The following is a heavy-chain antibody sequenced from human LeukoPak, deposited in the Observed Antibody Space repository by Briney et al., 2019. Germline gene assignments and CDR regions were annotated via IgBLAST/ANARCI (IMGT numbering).Heavy chain of an antibody. V-gene: IGHV3-30-3*01. D-gene: IGHD6-19*01. Sequence: GGSLRLSCAASGFTFSSYAMHWVRQAPGKGLEWVAVISYDGSNKYYADSVKGRFTISRDNSKNTLYLQMNSPRAEDTAVYYCARDRSSGWYMRGLDYWGQGTLVTVSS. CDR3: ARDRSSGWYMRGLDY. CDR1: GFTFSSYA. CDR2: ISYDGSNK. J-gene: IGHJ4*02.